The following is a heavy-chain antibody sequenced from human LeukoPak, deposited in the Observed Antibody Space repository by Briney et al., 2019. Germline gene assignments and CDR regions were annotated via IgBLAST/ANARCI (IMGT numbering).Heavy chain of an antibody. J-gene: IGHJ4*02. Sequence: SETLSLTCTVSGGSISSGGYYWSWIRQHPGKGLEWIGYIYYSGSTYYNPSLKSRVTISVDTSKNQFSLKLRSVTAADTATYYCARHDSNYVGYFDSWGQGTLVAVSS. V-gene: IGHV4-31*03. D-gene: IGHD1-7*01. CDR2: IYYSGST. CDR1: GGSISSGGYY. CDR3: ARHDSNYVGYFDS.